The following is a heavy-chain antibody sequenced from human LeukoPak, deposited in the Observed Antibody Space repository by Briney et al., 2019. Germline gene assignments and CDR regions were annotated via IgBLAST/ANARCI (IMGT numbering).Heavy chain of an antibody. CDR2: ISYSGKT. CDR1: GDSMGSGGYY. D-gene: IGHD6-19*01. V-gene: IGHV4-31*03. J-gene: IGHJ1*01. CDR3: AKRSVSSGWYFQH. Sequence: SETLSLTCTVSGDSMGSGGYYWNWIRQDPGKGLEWLGYISYSGKTYYNPSLKSRLTISIDTSKNHFSLKLSSVTAADTAVYYCAKRSVSSGWYFQHWGQGTLVTVSS.